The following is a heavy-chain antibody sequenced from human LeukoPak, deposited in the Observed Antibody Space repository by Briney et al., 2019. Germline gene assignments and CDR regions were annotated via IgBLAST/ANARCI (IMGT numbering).Heavy chain of an antibody. CDR1: GYTFTSYY. Sequence: GASVKVSCKTSGYTFTSYYMHWVRQAPGQGLEWMGWISAYNGNTNYAQKLQGRVTMTTDTSTSTAYMELRSLRSDDTAVYYCARDAFPTELLAPTYYYYYMDVWGKGTTVTISS. D-gene: IGHD1-26*01. CDR3: ARDAFPTELLAPTYYYYYMDV. J-gene: IGHJ6*03. V-gene: IGHV1-18*04. CDR2: ISAYNGNT.